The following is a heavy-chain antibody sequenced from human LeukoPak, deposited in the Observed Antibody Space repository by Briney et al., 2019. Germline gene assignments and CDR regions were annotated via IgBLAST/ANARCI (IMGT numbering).Heavy chain of an antibody. CDR1: GFTFSSHW. D-gene: IGHD3-16*01. Sequence: GGSLRLSCAASGFTFSSHWMSWVRQAPGKGLEWVANIKSDGSEKNYVDSVKGRFTISRDNAKNSLYLQMNSLRAEDTAVFYCAGFRWGYGLDVWGQGTTVTVSS. J-gene: IGHJ6*02. V-gene: IGHV3-7*01. CDR3: AGFRWGYGLDV. CDR2: IKSDGSEK.